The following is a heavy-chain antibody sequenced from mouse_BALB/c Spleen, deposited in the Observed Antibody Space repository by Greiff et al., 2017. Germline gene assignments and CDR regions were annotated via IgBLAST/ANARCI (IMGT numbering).Heavy chain of an antibody. J-gene: IGHJ1*01. D-gene: IGHD1-1*01. CDR1: GFTFSDFY. V-gene: IGHV7-1*02. Sequence: EVMLVESGGGLVQPGGSLRLSCATSGFTFSDFYMEWVRQPPGKRLEWIAASRNKANDYTTEYSASVKGRFIVSRDTSQSILYLQMNALRAEDTAIYYCARAPYYGSSYGYFDVWGAGTTVTVSS. CDR2: SRNKANDYTT. CDR3: ARAPYYGSSYGYFDV.